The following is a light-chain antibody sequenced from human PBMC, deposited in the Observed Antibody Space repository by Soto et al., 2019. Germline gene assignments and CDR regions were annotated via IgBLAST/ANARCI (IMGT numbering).Light chain of an antibody. V-gene: IGLV2-8*01. CDR2: EVS. Sequence: QSALTQPPSASGSPGQSVTISCTGTSSDVGVYKYVSWYQQYPGKAPKLMIYEVSKRPSGVPDRCSGSKSANTASLTVSGLQGEDEACYYCTSYVGSDSWVFGGGTQLTVL. CDR1: SSDVGVYKY. CDR3: TSYVGSDSWV. J-gene: IGLJ3*02.